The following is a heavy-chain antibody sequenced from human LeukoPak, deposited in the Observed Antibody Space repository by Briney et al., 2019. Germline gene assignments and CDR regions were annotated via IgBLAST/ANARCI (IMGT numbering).Heavy chain of an antibody. Sequence: SETLSLTCTVSGGSISTYYWNWIRQPPGKGLEWIGYIYHSGGTYYNPSLKSRITISVDTSKNQFSLKLSSVTAADTAVYYCAREYHGRGVSLDYWGQGTLVTVSS. V-gene: IGHV4-59*12. CDR3: AREYHGRGVSLDY. J-gene: IGHJ4*02. CDR2: IYHSGGT. D-gene: IGHD3-10*01. CDR1: GGSISTYY.